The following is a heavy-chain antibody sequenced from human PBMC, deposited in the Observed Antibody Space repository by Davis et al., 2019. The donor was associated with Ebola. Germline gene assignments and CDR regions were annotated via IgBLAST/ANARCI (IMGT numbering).Heavy chain of an antibody. CDR2: ISSSGSTI. Sequence: PGGSLRLSCAASGFTFSDYYMSWIRQAPGKGLEWVSYISSSGSTIYYADSVKGRFTISRDNAKNSLYLQMNSLRAEDTAVYYCARAAVAGPRGWFDPWGQGILVTVSS. D-gene: IGHD6-19*01. CDR3: ARAAVAGPRGWFDP. CDR1: GFTFSDYY. J-gene: IGHJ5*02. V-gene: IGHV3-11*04.